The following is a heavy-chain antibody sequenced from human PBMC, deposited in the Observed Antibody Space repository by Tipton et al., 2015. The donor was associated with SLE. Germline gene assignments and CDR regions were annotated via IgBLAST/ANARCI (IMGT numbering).Heavy chain of an antibody. V-gene: IGHV4-4*07. CDR3: ARGGGSYYDY. CDR2: IYSSGST. J-gene: IGHJ4*02. CDR1: GGSIIGYY. D-gene: IGHD1-26*01. Sequence: TLSLTCTVSGGSIIGYYWSWIRQPAGKGLEWIGRIYSSGSTIYKPSLKSRLTRSLDTSKNQFSRRVRSVTAADTAVYYCARGGGSYYDYWGQGTLVTVSS.